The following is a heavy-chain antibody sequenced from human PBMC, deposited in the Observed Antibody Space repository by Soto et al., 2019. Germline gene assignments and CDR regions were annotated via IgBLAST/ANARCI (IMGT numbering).Heavy chain of an antibody. CDR3: ARGRHILTGYYRDLNYGMDV. J-gene: IGHJ6*02. D-gene: IGHD3-9*01. V-gene: IGHV4-34*01. CDR2: INHSGST. Sequence: QVQLQQWGAGLLKPSETLSLTCAVYGGSFSGYYWSWIRQPPGKGLEWIGEINHSGSTNYNPSLKSRVTISVDTSTNPFSLKRSSVTAADTAVYYCARGRHILTGYYRDLNYGMDVWGQGTTVTVSS. CDR1: GGSFSGYY.